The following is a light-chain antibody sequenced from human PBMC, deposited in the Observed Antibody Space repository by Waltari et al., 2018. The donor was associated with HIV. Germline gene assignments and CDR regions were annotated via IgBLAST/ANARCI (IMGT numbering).Light chain of an antibody. Sequence: HSALTQPASVSGSPGQSISISCPGTGSDIGASAFVSWYQQHPGRPPKLIIYDATNRPSDVSARFSASKSGTTASLTITGLQDEDEADYFCSSFTTSQTYIFGSGSRVTVL. V-gene: IGLV2-14*03. CDR2: DAT. CDR1: GSDIGASAF. CDR3: SSFTTSQTYI. J-gene: IGLJ1*01.